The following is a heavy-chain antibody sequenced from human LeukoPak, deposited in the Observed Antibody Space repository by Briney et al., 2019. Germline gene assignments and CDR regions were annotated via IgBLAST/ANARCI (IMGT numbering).Heavy chain of an antibody. V-gene: IGHV3-9*01. CDR2: ISWNSGSI. CDR3: ARDCSGGSCQVRDY. D-gene: IGHD2-15*01. J-gene: IGHJ4*02. CDR1: GFTFDDYA. Sequence: PGRSLRLSCATSGFTFDDYAMHWVRQAPGKGLEWVSGISWNSGSIGYADSVKGRFTISRDNAKNSLYLQMNSLRAEDTALYYCARDCSGGSCQVRDYWGQGTLVTVSS.